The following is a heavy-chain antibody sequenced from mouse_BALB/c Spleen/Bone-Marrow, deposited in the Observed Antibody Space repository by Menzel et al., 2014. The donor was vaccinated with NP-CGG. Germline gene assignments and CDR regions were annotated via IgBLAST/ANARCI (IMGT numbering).Heavy chain of an antibody. J-gene: IGHJ2*01. V-gene: IGHV7-3*02. CDR2: IRNYANGYTT. CDR1: GFTFTDYY. CDR3: AIDGYVDY. Sequence: EVQGVESGGGLVQPGGSLRLSCATSGFTFTDYYMSWVRQHPGKALEWLGFIRNYANGYTTEYSASVKGRFTISRDKSQSILYFQMNTLRAEDSAAYYCAIDGYVDYWGQGTTLTVSS.